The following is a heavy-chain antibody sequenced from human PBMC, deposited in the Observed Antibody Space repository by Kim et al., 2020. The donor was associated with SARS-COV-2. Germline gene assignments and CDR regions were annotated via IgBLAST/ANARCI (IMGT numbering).Heavy chain of an antibody. J-gene: IGHJ3*02. CDR3: ARQRMTIFGEDKDACD. D-gene: IGHD3-3*01. Sequence: SETLSLTCTVSGGSISSSSYYWGWIRQPPGKGLEWIGSIYYSGSTYYNPSLKSRVTISVDTSKNQFSLKLSSVTAADTAVYYCARQRMTIFGEDKDACD. V-gene: IGHV4-39*01. CDR1: GGSISSSSYY. CDR2: IYYSGST.